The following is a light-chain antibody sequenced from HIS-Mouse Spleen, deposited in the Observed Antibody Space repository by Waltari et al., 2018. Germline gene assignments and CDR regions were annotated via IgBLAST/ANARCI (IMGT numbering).Light chain of an antibody. V-gene: IGLV2-14*01. CDR3: SSYTSSSSWV. CDR1: SSDVGGYNY. CDR2: EFS. J-gene: IGLJ3*02. Sequence: QSALTQPASVSGSPGQSITISCTGTSSDVGGYNYVSWYQQHPGKAPNLLIYEFSNRPSGVSNRFSGSKSGNTASVTISGLQAEDEADYYCSSYTSSSSWVFGGGTKLTVL.